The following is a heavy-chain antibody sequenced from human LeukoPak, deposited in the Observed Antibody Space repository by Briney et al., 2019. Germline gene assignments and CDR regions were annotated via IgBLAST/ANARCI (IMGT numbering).Heavy chain of an antibody. CDR3: ARDALSCSSTSCPLAS. J-gene: IGHJ5*01. V-gene: IGHV1-2*02. CDR1: GYTFTGYY. Sequence: GASVKVSCKASGYTFTGYYMHWVRQAPGQGLEWMGWINPNSGGTNYAQKLQGRVTMTTDTSTSTAYMELRSLRSDDTAVYYCARDALSCSSTSCPLASWGQGTLVTVSS. D-gene: IGHD2-2*01. CDR2: INPNSGGT.